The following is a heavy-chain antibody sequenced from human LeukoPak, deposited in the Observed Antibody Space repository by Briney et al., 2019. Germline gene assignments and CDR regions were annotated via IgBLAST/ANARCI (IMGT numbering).Heavy chain of an antibody. CDR1: GFTFSTYG. J-gene: IGHJ4*02. Sequence: GGSLRLSCPASGFTFSTYGMSWVRQAPGKGLEWVSAISGSGGFTYYADSVKGRFTISRDNSKHTLYLQMNSLRAEDTAVYYCAKNLFACSSTSCYSQSHWGQGTLVTVSS. V-gene: IGHV3-23*01. D-gene: IGHD2-2*01. CDR3: AKNLFACSSTSCYSQSH. CDR2: ISGSGGFT.